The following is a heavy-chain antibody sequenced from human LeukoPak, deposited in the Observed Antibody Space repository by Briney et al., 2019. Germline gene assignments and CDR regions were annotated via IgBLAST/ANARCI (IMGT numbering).Heavy chain of an antibody. V-gene: IGHV4-4*02. CDR2: IYHSGST. D-gene: IGHD1-26*01. Sequence: PSGTLSLTCAVSGGSISSSNWWSWVRQPPGKGLEWIGEIYHSGSTNYNPSLKSRVTISVDKSKNQFSLKLSSVTAADTAVYYCARGPRPEELPIWGYYYYGMDVWGQGTTVTVSS. CDR1: GGSISSSNW. J-gene: IGHJ6*02. CDR3: ARGPRPEELPIWGYYYYGMDV.